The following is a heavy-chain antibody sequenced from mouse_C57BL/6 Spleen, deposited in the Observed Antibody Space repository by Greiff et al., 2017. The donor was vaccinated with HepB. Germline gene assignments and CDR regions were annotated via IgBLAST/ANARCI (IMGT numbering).Heavy chain of an antibody. CDR1: GYTFTSYW. Sequence: QVHVKQPGAELVMPGASVKLSCKASGYTFTSYWMHWVKQRPGQGLEWIGEIDPSDSYTNYNQKFKGKSTLTVDKSSSTAYMQLSSLTSEDSAVYYCARRDYYGSSRGDYYAMDYWGQGTSVTVSS. CDR3: ARRDYYGSSRGDYYAMDY. J-gene: IGHJ4*01. CDR2: IDPSDSYT. V-gene: IGHV1-69*01. D-gene: IGHD1-1*01.